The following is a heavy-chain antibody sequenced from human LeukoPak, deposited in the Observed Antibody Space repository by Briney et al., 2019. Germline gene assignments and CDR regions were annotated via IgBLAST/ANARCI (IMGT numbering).Heavy chain of an antibody. D-gene: IGHD4-17*01. V-gene: IGHV3-30*18. CDR3: AKSYSDTVTPFGY. J-gene: IGHJ4*02. CDR2: ISYDGSNK. Sequence: GRSLRPSCAASGFTFSSYGMHWVRQAPGKGLEWVAVISYDGSNKYYADSVKGRFTISRDNSKNTLYLQMNSLRAEDTAVYYCAKSYSDTVTPFGYWGQGTLVTVSS. CDR1: GFTFSSYG.